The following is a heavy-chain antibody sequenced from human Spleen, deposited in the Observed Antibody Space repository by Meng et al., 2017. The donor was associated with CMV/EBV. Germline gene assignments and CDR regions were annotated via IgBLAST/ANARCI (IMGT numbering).Heavy chain of an antibody. Sequence: SCKASGYTFTSYGISWVRQAPGQGLEWMGWISAYNGSTNYAQKLQGRVTMTTDTSTSTAYMELRSLRSDDTAVYYCASVASLGYFDYWGQGTLVTVSS. CDR2: ISAYNGST. CDR1: GYTFTSYG. J-gene: IGHJ4*02. CDR3: ASVASLGYFDY. D-gene: IGHD7-27*01. V-gene: IGHV1-18*01.